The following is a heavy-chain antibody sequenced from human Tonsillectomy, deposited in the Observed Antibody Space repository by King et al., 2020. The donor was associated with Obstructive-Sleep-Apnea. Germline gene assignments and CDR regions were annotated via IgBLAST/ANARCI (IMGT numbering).Heavy chain of an antibody. Sequence: DVQLVESGGGFVQTGGSLRLSCAASGFTFSVYAMNWVRQAPGKGLDWVSSISGKGGDSTYYADSVKGRFTISRDNSKNTLYLQMNSLRAEDTAVYYCAKDLSSWYSDYPFDYWGQGTLVTVSS. CDR1: GFTFSVYA. CDR3: AKDLSSWYSDYPFDY. CDR2: ISGKGGDST. D-gene: IGHD6-13*01. J-gene: IGHJ4*02. V-gene: IGHV3-23*04.